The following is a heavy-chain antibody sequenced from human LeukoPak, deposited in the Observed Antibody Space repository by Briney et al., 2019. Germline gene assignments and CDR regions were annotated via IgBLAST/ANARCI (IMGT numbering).Heavy chain of an antibody. CDR1: GFTFSDYY. CDR2: ISSSGSTI. Sequence: GGSLRLSCAASGFTFSDYYMSWIRQAPGKGLEWVSYISSSGSTIYYADSVKGRFTISRDNAKNSLYLQMNSLRAEDTAVYYCAKAVMDYYDSSGYYSGFDYWGQGTLVTVSS. V-gene: IGHV3-11*01. D-gene: IGHD3-22*01. J-gene: IGHJ4*02. CDR3: AKAVMDYYDSSGYYSGFDY.